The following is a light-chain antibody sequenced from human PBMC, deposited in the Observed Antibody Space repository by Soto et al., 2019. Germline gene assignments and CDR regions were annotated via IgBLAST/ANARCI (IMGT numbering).Light chain of an antibody. J-gene: IGKJ2*01. CDR1: QSITNW. CDR2: DAS. Sequence: DIQMTQSPSTLSASVGDRVTITCRASQSITNWLAWYQQKPGKAPNLLIYDASSLESGVPSRFSGSGSGTEFPLTISSLQPDDFATYYCQQYNSYSVYTFGQGTKLEIK. V-gene: IGKV1-5*01. CDR3: QQYNSYSVYT.